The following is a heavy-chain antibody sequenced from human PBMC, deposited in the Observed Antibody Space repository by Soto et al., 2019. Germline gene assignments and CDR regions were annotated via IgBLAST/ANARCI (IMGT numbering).Heavy chain of an antibody. CDR2: ISSDGDIT. CDR1: GFTFSEYP. J-gene: IGHJ5*02. D-gene: IGHD3-9*01. Sequence: GGSLRLSCSASGFTFSEYPMHWVRQAPGKGLQYVSTISSDGDITYYADSVKGRFTISRDNSKNTLYLQMNSLRPEDTAVYYCVKVSTFYDILTGYYSTNFFDPWGQGTLVTVSS. CDR3: VKVSTFYDILTGYYSTNFFDP. V-gene: IGHV3-64D*06.